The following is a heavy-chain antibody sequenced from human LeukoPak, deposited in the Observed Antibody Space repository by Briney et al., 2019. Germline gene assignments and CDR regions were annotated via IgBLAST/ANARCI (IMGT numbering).Heavy chain of an antibody. CDR3: ARHGPNTSNWYNYFCYGMDV. CDR1: GSSFTSYW. Sequence: GESLQISCKGSGSSFTSYWIGWVRPMPGKGLEWMGIIFPTDSDTRYSPSFQGQVTISADKSISTAYLQWSSLKASDTAMYYCARHGPNTSNWYNYFCYGMDVWGQGTTVTVSS. D-gene: IGHD6-13*01. J-gene: IGHJ6*02. V-gene: IGHV5-51*01. CDR2: IFPTDSDT.